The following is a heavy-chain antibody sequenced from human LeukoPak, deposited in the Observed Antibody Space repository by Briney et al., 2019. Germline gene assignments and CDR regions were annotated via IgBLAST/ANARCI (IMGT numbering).Heavy chain of an antibody. CDR3: ARIVVPAATRDYYYYYMDV. CDR1: GYSFTSYW. D-gene: IGHD2-2*01. CDR2: IYPGDSDT. Sequence: PGESLKISCKGSGYSFTSYWIGWVRQMPGKGLEWMGIIYPGDSDTRYSPSFQGQVTISADKSISTAYLQWSSLKASDTAMYYCARIVVPAATRDYYYYYMDVWGKGTTVTVSS. J-gene: IGHJ6*03. V-gene: IGHV5-51*01.